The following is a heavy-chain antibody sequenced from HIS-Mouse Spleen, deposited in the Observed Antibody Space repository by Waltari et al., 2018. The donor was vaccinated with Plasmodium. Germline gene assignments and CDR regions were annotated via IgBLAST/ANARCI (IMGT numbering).Heavy chain of an antibody. V-gene: IGHV4-39*01. Sequence: QLQLPESGPGLVKPSETLSLTCTVSDSSIRSSIDYWGSIRKPPGKGLEGFGSIYYSGSTYYNPTLKSRVTISVDTSKTQFSLRLSSVTAADTAVYYCASLPRVEEVTTPFYYYYYGMDVWGQGTTVTVSS. CDR2: IYYSGST. CDR1: DSSIRSSIDY. D-gene: IGHD4-4*01. CDR3: ASLPRVEEVTTPFYYYYYGMDV. J-gene: IGHJ6*02.